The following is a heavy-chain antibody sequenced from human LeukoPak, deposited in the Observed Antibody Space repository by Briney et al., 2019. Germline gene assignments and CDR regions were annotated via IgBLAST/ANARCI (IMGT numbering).Heavy chain of an antibody. CDR1: GGTFSNYA. V-gene: IGHV1-69*05. Sequence: SVKVSCKASGGTFSNYAISWVRQAPGQGLEWMGRIIPIFGTADYAQKLQGRVTITTDESTSTAYMELSSLTSEDTAVYYCARSLFRTSGGYYYMDVWDKGTTVTVSS. D-gene: IGHD3/OR15-3a*01. CDR2: IIPIFGTA. J-gene: IGHJ6*03. CDR3: ARSLFRTSGGYYYMDV.